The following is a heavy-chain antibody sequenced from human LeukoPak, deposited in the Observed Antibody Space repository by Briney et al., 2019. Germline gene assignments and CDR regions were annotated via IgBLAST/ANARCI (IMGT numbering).Heavy chain of an antibody. D-gene: IGHD3-10*01. J-gene: IGHJ5*02. V-gene: IGHV3-9*01. CDR1: GFTFDDYA. Sequence: GGSLRLSCAASGFTFDDYAMHWVRQAPGKGLEWVSGISWNSGSIGYADSVKGRFTISRDNAKNSVYLQMSSLRAEDTAVYHCAKYAHGSGTSFDPWGQGTLVTVSS. CDR2: ISWNSGSI. CDR3: AKYAHGSGTSFDP.